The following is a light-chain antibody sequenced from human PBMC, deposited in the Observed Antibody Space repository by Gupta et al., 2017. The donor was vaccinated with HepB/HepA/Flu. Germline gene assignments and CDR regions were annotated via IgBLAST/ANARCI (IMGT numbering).Light chain of an antibody. CDR3: CSYAGPFSWV. Sequence: QSALTQSASVSGSPGQSITISCTGTSSDVGSHNLVSWYQQPPGKAPKLIIYEVNKWPSGVSNRFSGSKSGNTASLTISGLQAEDEADYYCCSYAGPFSWVFGGGTKLTVL. CDR1: SSDVGSHNL. V-gene: IGLV2-23*02. J-gene: IGLJ3*02. CDR2: EVN.